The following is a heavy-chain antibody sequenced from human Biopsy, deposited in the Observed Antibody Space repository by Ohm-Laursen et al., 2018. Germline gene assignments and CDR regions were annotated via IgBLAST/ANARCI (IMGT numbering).Heavy chain of an antibody. CDR3: ARPSGGVSTIGFDP. J-gene: IGHJ5*02. CDR2: INPHTGVT. CDR1: GYDFLDFH. Sequence: ASVKVSCKASGYDFLDFHIHWVRQVPGQGLEWIGHINPHTGVTKYAQKFLDRITMTGDTSISTAYMDLSRLTSADTSIYYCARPSGGVSTIGFDPWGQGTLVIVSS. V-gene: IGHV1-2*05. D-gene: IGHD5/OR15-5a*01.